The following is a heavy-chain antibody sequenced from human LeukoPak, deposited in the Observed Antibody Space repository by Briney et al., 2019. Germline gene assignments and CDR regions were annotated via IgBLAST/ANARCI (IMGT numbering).Heavy chain of an antibody. Sequence: SETLSLTCTVSGGSFSGYYWSWIRQPPGKGLEWIGEINHSGSTNYNPSLKSRVTISVDTSKNQFSLKLSSVTAADTAVYYCARGAPSAPDYWGQGTLVTVSS. CDR3: ARGAPSAPDY. CDR1: GGSFSGYY. V-gene: IGHV4-34*01. CDR2: INHSGST. J-gene: IGHJ4*02.